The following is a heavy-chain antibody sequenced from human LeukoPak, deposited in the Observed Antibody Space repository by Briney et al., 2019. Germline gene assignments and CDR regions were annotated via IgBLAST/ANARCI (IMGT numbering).Heavy chain of an antibody. CDR2: IASGFQT. V-gene: IGHV3-13*01. J-gene: IGHJ4*02. D-gene: IGHD5-18*01. CDR1: GFTLGSHD. Sequence: PGGSLRLSCTASGFTLGSHDMHWVRQTTGEGLEWVAAIASGFQTFYAGSVKGRFTVSREDAKNSLYLQMNSLRAGDTAEYYCVREARGYHYTYFDYWGQGTLVTVSS. CDR3: VREARGYHYTYFDY.